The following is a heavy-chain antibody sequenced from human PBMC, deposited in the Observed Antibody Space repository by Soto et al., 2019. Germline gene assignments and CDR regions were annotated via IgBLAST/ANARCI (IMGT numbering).Heavy chain of an antibody. Sequence: QVQLVESGGGVVQPGRSLRLSCAASGFTFSSYAMHWVRQAPGKGLEWVAVISYDGSNKYYADSVKGRFTISRDNSKNTLYLQMNSLRAEDTAVYYCARDRGELYWYFDLWGRGTLVTVSS. CDR3: ARDRGELYWYFDL. CDR1: GFTFSSYA. V-gene: IGHV3-30-3*01. D-gene: IGHD1-7*01. J-gene: IGHJ2*01. CDR2: ISYDGSNK.